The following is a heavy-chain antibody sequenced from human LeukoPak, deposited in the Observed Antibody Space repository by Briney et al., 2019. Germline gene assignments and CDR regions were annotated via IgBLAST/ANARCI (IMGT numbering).Heavy chain of an antibody. CDR1: GGSFSGYY. CDR3: ARRSVVPAAIPRVYGGIHLFDY. D-gene: IGHD2-2*02. J-gene: IGHJ4*02. Sequence: SETLSLTCAVYGGSFSGYYWSWIRQPPGKGLGWIGEINHSGSTNYNPSLKGRVTISVDTSKNQFSLKLSSVTAADTAVYYCARRSVVPAAIPRVYGGIHLFDYWGQGTLVTVSS. CDR2: INHSGST. V-gene: IGHV4-34*01.